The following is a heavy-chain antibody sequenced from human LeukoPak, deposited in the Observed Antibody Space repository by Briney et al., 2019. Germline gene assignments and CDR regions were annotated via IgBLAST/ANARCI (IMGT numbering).Heavy chain of an antibody. D-gene: IGHD5-24*01. Sequence: PGGSLSLSCAASGFSFSTFWMTWVRLAPGRGLEWVANINKDGTDKYYVDSVKGRFTISRDNAKKSLYLQMDSLRAEDAAVYYCGFADGWIFDFRRQGTLVTVSS. V-gene: IGHV3-7*05. CDR3: GFADGWIFDF. CDR2: INKDGTDK. CDR1: GFSFSTFW. J-gene: IGHJ4*02.